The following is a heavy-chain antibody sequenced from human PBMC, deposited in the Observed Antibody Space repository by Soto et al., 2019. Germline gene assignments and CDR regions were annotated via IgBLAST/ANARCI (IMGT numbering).Heavy chain of an antibody. V-gene: IGHV3-30*18. CDR1: GFTFSSYG. CDR3: AKDYSYTARGAFDI. D-gene: IGHD3-16*01. J-gene: IGHJ3*02. Sequence: QVQLVESGGGVVQPGRSLRLSCAASGFTFSSYGMHWVRQAPGKGLEWVAVISYDGSNKYYADSVKGRFTISRDNSKNTLYLQMNSLRAEDTAVYYCAKDYSYTARGAFDIWGQGTIVTVSS. CDR2: ISYDGSNK.